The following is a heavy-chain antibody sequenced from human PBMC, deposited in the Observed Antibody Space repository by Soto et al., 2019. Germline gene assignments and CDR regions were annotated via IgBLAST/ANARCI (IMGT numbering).Heavy chain of an antibody. CDR1: GGTFSSYA. Sequence: SVKVSCKASGGTFSSYAISWVRQAPGQGLEWMGGIIPIFGTANYAQKFQGRVTITADESTSTAYMELSSLRSEDTAVYYCASVGRKNFYGMDVWGQGTTVTVSS. J-gene: IGHJ6*02. D-gene: IGHD2-15*01. CDR3: ASVGRKNFYGMDV. V-gene: IGHV1-69*13. CDR2: IIPIFGTA.